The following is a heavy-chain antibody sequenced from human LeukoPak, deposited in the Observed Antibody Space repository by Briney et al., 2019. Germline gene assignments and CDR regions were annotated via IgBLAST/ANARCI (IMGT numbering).Heavy chain of an antibody. Sequence: PGGSLRLSCAASGFTFSSYGMHWVRQAPGKGLEWVAVISYDGSNKYYADSVKGRFTISRDNSKNTLYLQMNSLRAEDTAVYYCAKTNFLNVAGYYYGMDVWGQGTTVTVSS. CDR2: ISYDGSNK. D-gene: IGHD4/OR15-4a*01. J-gene: IGHJ6*02. V-gene: IGHV3-30*18. CDR1: GFTFSSYG. CDR3: AKTNFLNVAGYYYGMDV.